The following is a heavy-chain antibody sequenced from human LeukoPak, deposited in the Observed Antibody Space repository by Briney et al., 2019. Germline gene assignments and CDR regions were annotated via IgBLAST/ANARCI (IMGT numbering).Heavy chain of an antibody. CDR1: GGSITGYY. CDR2: VYSSGVG. CDR3: ARGEFLHEIDSSGYFVY. J-gene: IGHJ4*02. V-gene: IGHV4-4*07. D-gene: IGHD3-22*01. Sequence: PSETLSLTCTVPGGSITGYYWNWIRQPAGQGLEWLGRVYSSGVGNYNPSLTSRVTMSVDTSKNQFSLKLTSLTAADTAVYYCARGEFLHEIDSSGYFVYWGQGTLVTVSS.